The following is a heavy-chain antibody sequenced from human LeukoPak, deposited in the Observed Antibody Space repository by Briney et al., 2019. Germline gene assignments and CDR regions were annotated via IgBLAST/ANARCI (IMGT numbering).Heavy chain of an antibody. D-gene: IGHD3-3*01. J-gene: IGHJ4*02. V-gene: IGHV1-69*01. Sequence: SVKVPCKASGGTFSSYAISWVRQAPGQGLEWMGGIIPIFGTANYAQKFQGRVTITADESTSTAYMGLSSLRSEDTAVYYCARPRDFWSGYSFDYWGQGTLVTVSS. CDR1: GGTFSSYA. CDR2: IIPIFGTA. CDR3: ARPRDFWSGYSFDY.